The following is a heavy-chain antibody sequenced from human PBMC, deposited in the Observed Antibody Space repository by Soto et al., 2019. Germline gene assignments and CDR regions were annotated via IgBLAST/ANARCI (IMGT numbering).Heavy chain of an antibody. D-gene: IGHD6-13*01. V-gene: IGHV1-18*01. J-gene: IGHJ4*02. Sequence: QVQLVQSGAEVKKPGASVKVSCKASGYTFTSYGISWVRQAPGQGLEWMGWINAYNGNTKYVQKFQGRVTMTTDTSTSTAYMELKSLRSNDTAVYYYARDAEAGLNDYWGQGTLVTVSS. CDR2: INAYNGNT. CDR1: GYTFTSYG. CDR3: ARDAEAGLNDY.